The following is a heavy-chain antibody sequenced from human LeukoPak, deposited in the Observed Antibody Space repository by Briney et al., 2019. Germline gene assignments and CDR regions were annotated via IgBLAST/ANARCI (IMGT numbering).Heavy chain of an antibody. J-gene: IGHJ6*03. Sequence: GESLKISCKGSGYSFTSYWIGWVRQMPGKGLEWMGIIYPGDSDTRYSPSFQGQVTISADKSTSTAYLQWSSLKASDTAMYYCARQAAAGYYYYYYMDVWGKGTTVTVSS. V-gene: IGHV5-51*01. CDR3: ARQAAAGYYYYYYMDV. CDR2: IYPGDSDT. CDR1: GYSFTSYW. D-gene: IGHD6-13*01.